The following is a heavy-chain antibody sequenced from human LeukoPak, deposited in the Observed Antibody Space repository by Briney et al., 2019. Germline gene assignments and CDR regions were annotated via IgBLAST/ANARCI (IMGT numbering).Heavy chain of an antibody. Sequence: SETLSLTCTVSGGSLSSGVYYWTWIRQHPGKGLEWIGYIYYSGNTYYNPSLKSRVSISVDPSKNQFSLNLNSVTAADTAVYYCARTYYSGSGAYGFDPWGQGTLVTVSS. D-gene: IGHD3-10*01. CDR3: ARTYYSGSGAYGFDP. CDR1: GGSLSSGVYY. CDR2: IYYSGNT. J-gene: IGHJ5*02. V-gene: IGHV4-31*03.